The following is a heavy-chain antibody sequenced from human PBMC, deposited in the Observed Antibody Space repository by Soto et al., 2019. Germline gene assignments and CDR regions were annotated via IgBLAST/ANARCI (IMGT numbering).Heavy chain of an antibody. Sequence: GPGPGFASETLSLTCTVSGASISGFYWSWIRKSAGKGLEWIGRIYATGTTDYNPSLKSRVMMSVDTSKKQFSLKLRSVTAADTAVYYCVRDGTKTLRDWFDPWGQGISVTVSS. CDR2: IYATGTT. CDR3: VRDGTKTLRDWFDP. D-gene: IGHD1-1*01. V-gene: IGHV4-4*07. CDR1: GASISGFY. J-gene: IGHJ5*02.